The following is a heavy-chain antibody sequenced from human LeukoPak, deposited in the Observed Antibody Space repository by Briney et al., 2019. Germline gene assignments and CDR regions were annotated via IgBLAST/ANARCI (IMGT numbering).Heavy chain of an antibody. D-gene: IGHD3-22*01. CDR3: AKGIYYYDSSGYFSGRFDY. V-gene: IGHV3-23*01. CDR2: ISGSGGST. CDR1: GFTFSNYA. J-gene: IGHJ4*02. Sequence: GGSLRLSCAASGFTFSNYAMTWVRQAPGKGLEWVSDISGSGGSTYYADSVKGRFTISRDNSKNTLYLQMISLRAEDTAVYYCAKGIYYYDSSGYFSGRFDYWGQGTLVTVSS.